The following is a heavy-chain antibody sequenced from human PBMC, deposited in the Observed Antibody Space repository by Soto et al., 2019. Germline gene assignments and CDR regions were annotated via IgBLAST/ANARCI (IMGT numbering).Heavy chain of an antibody. V-gene: IGHV4-39*01. J-gene: IGHJ4*02. CDR2: IYYDGNT. CDR1: GDSISSNRHY. CDR3: ARHSGDCSYGVCSAFFDY. D-gene: IGHD2-8*01. Sequence: PSVTLSLTCTVSGDSISSNRHYWGWIRKPPGKGLESIANIYYDGNTYYNPSLKSRVTISLDTSKNQFSLRLNSVTAADTAVYYCARHSGDCSYGVCSAFFDYWGLGTLVTVSS.